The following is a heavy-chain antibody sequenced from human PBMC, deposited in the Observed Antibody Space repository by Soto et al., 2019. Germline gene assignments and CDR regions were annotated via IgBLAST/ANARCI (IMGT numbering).Heavy chain of an antibody. Sequence: SLKVCCEASGYSFITYGISWLRQAPGHGLEWLGWISAYNGNTNYAQKVQGRVTLTTDTSTSTAYMELRSLRSDDTAVYYCARDQAERISMIVVVPFDPWGQGTLVAVSS. CDR1: GYSFITYG. V-gene: IGHV1-18*04. J-gene: IGHJ5*02. CDR2: ISAYNGNT. CDR3: ARDQAERISMIVVVPFDP. D-gene: IGHD3-22*01.